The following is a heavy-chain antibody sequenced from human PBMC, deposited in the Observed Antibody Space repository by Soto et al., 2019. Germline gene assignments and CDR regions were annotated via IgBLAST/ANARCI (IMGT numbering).Heavy chain of an antibody. V-gene: IGHV3-23*01. CDR1: GFTFSSYA. J-gene: IGHJ4*02. Sequence: GGSLKLSSAASGFTFSSYAMSWVRQAPGKGLEWVSAISGSGGSTYYADSVKGRFTISRDNSKNTLYLQMNSLRAEETAVYYSAKDPRVYYHFCSPSDFDYWRQGTLVTVSS. CDR2: ISGSGGST. D-gene: IGHD3-3*01. CDR3: AKDPRVYYHFCSPSDFDY.